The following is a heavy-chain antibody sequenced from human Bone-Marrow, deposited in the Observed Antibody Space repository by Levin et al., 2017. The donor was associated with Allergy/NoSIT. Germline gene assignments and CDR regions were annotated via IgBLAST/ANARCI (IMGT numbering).Heavy chain of an antibody. CDR2: VYYRGST. CDR1: GGSFSTGSYY. D-gene: IGHD5-12*01. J-gene: IGHJ5*02. V-gene: IGHV4-39*01. Sequence: SETLSLNCTVAGGSFSTGSYYWGWIRQPPGKGLEWIGSVYYRGSTHYNPSLKGRVVLSANTSKNRFSLTLSSVPAADTAFYYCARFAIGTSGYFYNFWVDLWGQGKLVTVSS. CDR3: ARFAIGTSGYFYNFWVDL.